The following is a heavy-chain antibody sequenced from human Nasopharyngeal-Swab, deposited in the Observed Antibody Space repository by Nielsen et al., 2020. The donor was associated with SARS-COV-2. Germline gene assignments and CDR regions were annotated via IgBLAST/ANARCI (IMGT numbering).Heavy chain of an antibody. Sequence: GESLKISCAASGFTFSSFGMHWVRHAPGKGLEWVAVISYDGSNKYYADSVKGRFTISRDNSKNTLYLQMNSLRAEDTAVYYCAKVSAAAGTHFHYWGQGTLVTVSS. CDR3: AKVSAAAGTHFHY. D-gene: IGHD6-13*01. CDR1: GFTFSSFG. J-gene: IGHJ4*02. V-gene: IGHV3-30*18. CDR2: ISYDGSNK.